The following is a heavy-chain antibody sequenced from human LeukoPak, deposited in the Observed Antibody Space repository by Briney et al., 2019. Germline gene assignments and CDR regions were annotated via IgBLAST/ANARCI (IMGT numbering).Heavy chain of an antibody. CDR2: IYPGDSDT. D-gene: IGHD2-2*01. V-gene: IGHV5-51*01. CDR3: ARPTPGAYCSTTGCYWRD. Sequence: GESRKISCKGSGYSFTSHWIGWVRQMPGKGLEWMGIIYPGDSDTRYSPSFQGQVTISADKSISTAYLQWSSLKASDTAMYYCARPTPGAYCSTTGCYWRDWGHGTLVTVSS. J-gene: IGHJ4*01. CDR1: GYSFTSHW.